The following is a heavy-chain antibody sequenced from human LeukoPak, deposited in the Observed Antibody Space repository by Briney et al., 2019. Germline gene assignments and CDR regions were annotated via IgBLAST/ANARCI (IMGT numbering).Heavy chain of an antibody. V-gene: IGHV2-5*02. CDR3: AHRRPGHLTGWDNSYFDN. CDR2: NYWDDDK. Sequence: SGPTLIHPSPALTLTCTFSGFSLYSSGVGVGWIRQPPVKALEWLAVNYWDDDKRYNPSLRSRLTMSKDASKSQVFLVMSNMDPVDTATYYCAHRRPGHLTGWDNSYFDNWGPGTLVTVSS. J-gene: IGHJ4*02. CDR1: GFSLYSSGVG. D-gene: IGHD1/OR15-1a*01.